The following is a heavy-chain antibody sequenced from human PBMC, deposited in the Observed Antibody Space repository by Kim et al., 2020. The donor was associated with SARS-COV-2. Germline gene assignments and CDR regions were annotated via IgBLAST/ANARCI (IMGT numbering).Heavy chain of an antibody. CDR2: IWYDGSIK. D-gene: IGHD2-15*01. Sequence: GGSLRLSCAASGFTFNTYGMQWVRQAPGKGLEWVSIIWYDGSIKYYADSVKGRFTISRDNSKKTLYLQMNSLRAEDTAVYYCARVGCTGGNCRPYSYYAMVVWGQGTTVTVSS. J-gene: IGHJ6*02. CDR1: GFTFNTYG. CDR3: ARVGCTGGNCRPYSYYAMVV. V-gene: IGHV3-33*01.